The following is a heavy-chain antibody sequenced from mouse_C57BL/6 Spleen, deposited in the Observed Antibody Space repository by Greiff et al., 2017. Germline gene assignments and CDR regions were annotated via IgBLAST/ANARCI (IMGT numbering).Heavy chain of an antibody. CDR2: IDPSDSYT. V-gene: IGHV1-50*01. CDR3: ARGGYSNWDY. D-gene: IGHD2-5*01. Sequence: QVQLQQSGAELVKPGASVKLSCKASGYTFTSYWMQWVKQRPGQGLEWIGEIDPSDSYTNYNQKFKGKATLTVDTSSSTAYMQLSSLTSEDSAVYYCARGGYSNWDYWGKGTTLTVSS. J-gene: IGHJ2*01. CDR1: GYTFTSYW.